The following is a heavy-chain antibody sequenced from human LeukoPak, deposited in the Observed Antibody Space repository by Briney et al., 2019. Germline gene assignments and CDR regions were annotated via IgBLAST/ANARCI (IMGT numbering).Heavy chain of an antibody. CDR1: GFTFSSYA. CDR3: AKDPYCSGGSCYGAEYFQH. D-gene: IGHD2-15*01. V-gene: IGHV3-23*01. Sequence: GGSLRLSCAASGFTFSSYAMSWVRQAPGKGLEWVSAISGSGGSTYYADSVKGRFTISRDNSKNTLYLQMYSLRAEDTAVYYCAKDPYCSGGSCYGAEYFQHWGQGTLVTVSS. CDR2: ISGSGGST. J-gene: IGHJ1*01.